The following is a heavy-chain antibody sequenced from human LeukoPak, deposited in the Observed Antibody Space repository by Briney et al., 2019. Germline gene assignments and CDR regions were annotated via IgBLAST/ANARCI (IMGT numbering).Heavy chain of an antibody. V-gene: IGHV4-59*01. CDR2: IYYSGST. CDR3: ARTRYSSGWSPTYGMDV. CDR1: GGSISSYY. D-gene: IGHD6-19*01. Sequence: ASETLSLTCTVSGGSISSYYWSWIRQPPGKGLEWIGYIYYSGSTNYNPSLKSRVTISVDTSKNQFSLKLGSVTAADTAVYYCARTRYSSGWSPTYGMDVWGQGTTVTVSS. J-gene: IGHJ6*02.